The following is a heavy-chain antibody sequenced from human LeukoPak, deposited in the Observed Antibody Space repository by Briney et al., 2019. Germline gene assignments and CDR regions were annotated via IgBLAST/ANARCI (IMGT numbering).Heavy chain of an antibody. Sequence: PSETLSLTCAVYGGSFSTYYWSWIRQSPGEGLEWIAEINHRGDTNYNPSVKSRVTISVDTSKNQFSLRLISLTAADTAVYYCARGPTISKTGYFDYWGQGTLVTVSS. CDR3: ARGPTISKTGYFDY. D-gene: IGHD1-1*01. CDR1: GGSFSTYY. V-gene: IGHV4-34*01. J-gene: IGHJ4*03. CDR2: INHRGDT.